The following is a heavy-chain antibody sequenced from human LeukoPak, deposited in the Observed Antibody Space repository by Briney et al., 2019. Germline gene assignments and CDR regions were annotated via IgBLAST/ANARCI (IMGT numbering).Heavy chain of an antibody. D-gene: IGHD2-2*02. J-gene: IGHJ4*02. V-gene: IGHV4-34*01. CDR2: INRSGST. CDR3: ARDSTYCSSTSCYKDFDY. Sequence: SETLSLTCAVYGGSFSGYYWSWIRQPPGKGLEWIGEINRSGSTNYNPSLKSRVTISVDTSKNQFSLKLSSVTAADTAVYYCARDSTYCSSTSCYKDFDYWGQGTLVTVSS. CDR1: GGSFSGYY.